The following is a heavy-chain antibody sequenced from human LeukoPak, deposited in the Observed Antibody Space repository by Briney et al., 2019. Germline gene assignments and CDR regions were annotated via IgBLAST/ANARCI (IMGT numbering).Heavy chain of an antibody. J-gene: IGHJ4*02. V-gene: IGHV4-59*08. CDR2: IYYSGST. D-gene: IGHD4-11*01. CDR3: ARHLSYSDSNYFDY. Sequence: PSETLSLTCTVSGDSISGYYCSWIRQPPGKGLEWIGYIYYSGSTNYNASLKSRVIISVDTSKNQFSLKLSSVTAADTAVYYCARHLSYSDSNYFDYWGQGTLVTVSS. CDR1: GDSISGYY.